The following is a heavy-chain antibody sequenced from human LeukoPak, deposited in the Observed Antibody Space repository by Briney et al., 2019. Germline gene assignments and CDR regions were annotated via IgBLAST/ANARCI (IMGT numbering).Heavy chain of an antibody. V-gene: IGHV4-61*05. CDR1: GGSISSSSYY. D-gene: IGHD1-26*01. Sequence: SETLSLTCTVSGGSISSSSYYWGWIRQPPGKGLEWIGYIYYSGSTNYNPSLRSRVTISVDTSKNQFSLKLTSVTAADTAVYYCARGVNSGYFDYCGQGTLVTVSS. CDR2: IYYSGST. J-gene: IGHJ4*02. CDR3: ARGVNSGYFDY.